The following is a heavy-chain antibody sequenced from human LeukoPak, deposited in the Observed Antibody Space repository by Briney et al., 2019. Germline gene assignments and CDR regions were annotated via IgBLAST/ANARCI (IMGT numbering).Heavy chain of an antibody. CDR3: SRESGAFCPFGY. CDR1: GGSISSTNW. D-gene: IGHD1-26*01. V-gene: IGHV4-4*02. J-gene: IGHJ4*02. CDR2: ISLTGET. Sequence: PSETLSLTCDVSGGSISSTNWWSWVRQPPGQGLEWIGEISLTGETNYNPSPNGRVTMSLDKSRHQLSLKLTSVTAADTAIYYCSRESGAFCPFGYWGQGTLVIVPP.